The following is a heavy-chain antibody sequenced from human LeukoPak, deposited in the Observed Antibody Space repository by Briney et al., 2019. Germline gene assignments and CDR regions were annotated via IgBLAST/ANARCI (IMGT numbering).Heavy chain of an antibody. J-gene: IGHJ3*02. Sequence: PSETLSLTCAVSGGSLSSNNWWSWVRQPPGKGLEWIGEIYHSGSANYNPSLKSRVTISVDKSKNQFSLKLSSVTAADTAVYYCASRSSGRAFDIWGQGTMVTVSS. CDR2: IYHSGSA. CDR1: GGSLSSNNW. D-gene: IGHD6-25*01. CDR3: ASRSSGRAFDI. V-gene: IGHV4-4*02.